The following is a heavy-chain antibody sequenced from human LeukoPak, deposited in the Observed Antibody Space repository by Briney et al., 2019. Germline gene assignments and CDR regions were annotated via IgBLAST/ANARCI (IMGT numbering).Heavy chain of an antibody. J-gene: IGHJ6*02. CDR3: ARDKDIVVVPAAISIPDGMDV. Sequence: PGGSLRLSCAASGFTFSDYYMSWIRQAPGKGLEWVSYISSSGSTIYYADSVKGRFTISRDNAKNSLYLQMNSLRDEDTAVYYCARDKDIVVVPAAISIPDGMDVWGQGTTVTVSS. CDR1: GFTFSDYY. V-gene: IGHV3-11*04. D-gene: IGHD2-2*02. CDR2: ISSSGSTI.